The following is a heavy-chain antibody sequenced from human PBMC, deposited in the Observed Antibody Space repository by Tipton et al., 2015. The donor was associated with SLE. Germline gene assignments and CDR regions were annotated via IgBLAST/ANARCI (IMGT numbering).Heavy chain of an antibody. Sequence: TLSLTCTVSGGSISSYYWSWIRQPPGKGLEWVGYIYYSGSTNYNPSLKSRVTISVGTSKNQFSLKLSSVTAADTAVYYCAGGDTTMFIALDIWGQGTIVTVSS. CDR1: GGSISSYY. V-gene: IGHV4-59*01. J-gene: IGHJ3*02. CDR2: IYYSGST. D-gene: IGHD5-18*01. CDR3: AGGDTTMFIALDI.